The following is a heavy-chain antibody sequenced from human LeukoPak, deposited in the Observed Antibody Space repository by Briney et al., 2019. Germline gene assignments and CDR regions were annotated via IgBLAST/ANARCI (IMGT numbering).Heavy chain of an antibody. CDR1: GGSFRGYY. Sequence: SETLSLTCAVYGGSFRGYYWSWIRQPPGKGLEWIGEINHSGSTNYNPSLKSRVTISVDTSKNQFSLKLSSVTAADTAVYYCARRRITMVRGVITNFDYWGQGTLVTVSS. CDR3: ARRRITMVRGVITNFDY. CDR2: INHSGST. D-gene: IGHD3-10*01. J-gene: IGHJ4*02. V-gene: IGHV4-34*01.